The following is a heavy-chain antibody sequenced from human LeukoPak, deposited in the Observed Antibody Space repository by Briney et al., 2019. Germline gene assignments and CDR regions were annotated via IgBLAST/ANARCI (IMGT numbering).Heavy chain of an antibody. CDR1: GYTFTSYG. CDR2: ISAYNGNT. V-gene: IGHV1-18*01. CDR3: ARAAVRVVIIRYNWFDP. D-gene: IGHD3-3*01. J-gene: IGHJ5*02. Sequence: ASVKVSCKASGYTFTSYGISWVRQAPGQGLEWMGWISAYNGNTNYAQKLQGRVTMTTDTSTSTAYMELRSLRSDDTAVYYCARAAVRVVIIRYNWFDPWGQGTLVTVSS.